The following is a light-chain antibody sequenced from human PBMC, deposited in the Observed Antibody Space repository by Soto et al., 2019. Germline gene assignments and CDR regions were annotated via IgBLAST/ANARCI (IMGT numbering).Light chain of an antibody. Sequence: EIVMTQSPATLSVSPGERATLSCRASQSVNSNLAWYQQKPGQAPRLLIYGASTRATGIPARCSGSGSGTEFTLTISSLQSEDFAVYYCQHYNNWPPWTFGQGTKVEIK. CDR1: QSVNSN. J-gene: IGKJ1*01. V-gene: IGKV3-15*01. CDR3: QHYNNWPPWT. CDR2: GAS.